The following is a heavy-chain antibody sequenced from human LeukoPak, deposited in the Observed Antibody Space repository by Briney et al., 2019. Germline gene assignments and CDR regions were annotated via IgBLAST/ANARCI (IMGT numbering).Heavy chain of an antibody. CDR3: ARDRGPGSSGYLGY. D-gene: IGHD3-22*01. J-gene: IGHJ4*02. V-gene: IGHV4-4*07. CDR1: GGSISSYY. Sequence: SETLSLTCTVSGGSISSYYWSWIRQPAGKGLEWIGRIYTSGSTNYNPSLKSRATISVDTSKNQFSLKLSSVTAADTAVYYCARDRGPGSSGYLGYWGQGTLVTVSS. CDR2: IYTSGST.